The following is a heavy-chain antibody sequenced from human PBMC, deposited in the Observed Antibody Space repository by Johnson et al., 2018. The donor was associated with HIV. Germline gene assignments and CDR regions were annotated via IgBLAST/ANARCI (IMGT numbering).Heavy chain of an antibody. CDR2: ISNDGTDK. J-gene: IGHJ3*02. CDR3: ARTEITCGGVIDPHDAFDI. Sequence: QVQLVESGGGVVQPGRSLRLSCAASGFPFSNYAMDLVRQAPGKGLEWVAVISNDGTDKYYADSVKGRFTISRDNSKNTLYLQMNSLRAEDTAVYYCARTEITCGGVIDPHDAFDIWGQGTMVTVSS. CDR1: GFPFSNYA. D-gene: IGHD3-16*02. V-gene: IGHV3-30*03.